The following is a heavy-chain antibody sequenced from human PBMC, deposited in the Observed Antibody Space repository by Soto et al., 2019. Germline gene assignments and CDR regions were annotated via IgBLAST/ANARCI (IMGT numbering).Heavy chain of an antibody. D-gene: IGHD3-10*01. Sequence: EVQLLESGGGLVQPGGSLRLSCAASGVTFTSYAMTWVRQVPGEGLQWVSSISKSGDSTYYADSVKGRFTTSRANSNNTLYLQMNSLRAEDTAIYYCAKGSFGFDYWGQGTLVTVSS. CDR2: ISKSGDST. J-gene: IGHJ4*02. CDR1: GVTFTSYA. V-gene: IGHV3-23*01. CDR3: AKGSFGFDY.